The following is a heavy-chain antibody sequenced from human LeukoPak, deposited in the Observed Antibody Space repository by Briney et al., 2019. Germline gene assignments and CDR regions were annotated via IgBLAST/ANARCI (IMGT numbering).Heavy chain of an antibody. V-gene: IGHV1-2*02. CDR3: ASTRSSGYYLFDY. CDR1: VYTFTGYY. CDR2: INPNSGGT. J-gene: IGHJ4*02. D-gene: IGHD3-22*01. Sequence: ASVKVSCKASVYTFTGYYMHWVRQAPGQGLEWMGWINPNSGGTNYAQKFQGRVTVTRDTSISTAYMELSRLRSEDTAVYYCASTRSSGYYLFDYWGQGTLVTVSS.